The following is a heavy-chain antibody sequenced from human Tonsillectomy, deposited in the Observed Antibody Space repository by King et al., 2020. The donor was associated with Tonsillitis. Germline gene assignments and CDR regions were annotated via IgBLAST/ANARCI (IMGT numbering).Heavy chain of an antibody. CDR1: GGSISSSSYY. V-gene: IGHV4-39*07. D-gene: IGHD3-9*01. J-gene: IGHJ4*02. CDR2: IYYSGST. Sequence: QLQESGPGLVKPSETLSLTCTVSGGSISSSSYYWGWIRQPPGKGLEWIGSIYYSGSTYYNPSLKSRVTISVDTSKNQFSLKLSSVTAADTAVYYCARHPTDPVGGSYDILTGYYLGLVWGQGTLVTVSS. CDR3: ARHPTDPVGGSYDILTGYYLGLV.